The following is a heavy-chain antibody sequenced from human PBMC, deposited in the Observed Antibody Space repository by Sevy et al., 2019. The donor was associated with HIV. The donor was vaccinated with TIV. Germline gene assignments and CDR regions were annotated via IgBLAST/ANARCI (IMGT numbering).Heavy chain of an antibody. Sequence: GGSLRLSCAGSGFSFKNVLMTWVRQTPGKGLEWVGLAKRKSDGGSIDYGSPVNGRFTISRDDSKDMLYLQMSSLKTEDTGVYYCATVLGAGAAGAFEIWGQGTMVTVSS. D-gene: IGHD1-26*01. CDR3: ATVLGAGAAGAFEI. V-gene: IGHV3-15*01. J-gene: IGHJ3*02. CDR2: AKRKSDGGSI. CDR1: GFSFKNVL.